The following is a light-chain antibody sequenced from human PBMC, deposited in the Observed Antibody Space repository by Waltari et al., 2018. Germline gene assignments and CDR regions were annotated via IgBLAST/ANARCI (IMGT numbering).Light chain of an antibody. CDR3: QHYDNWPVT. J-gene: IGKJ5*01. CDR2: DAS. CDR1: QSVSSN. Sequence: DIVMTQSPATLSVSPGERATISCRASQSVSSNFAWYQQKPGQAPRLLIYDASTRATGIPARFSGSGSGTESTLTISSLQSEDFAVYYCQHYDNWPVTFGQGTRLEIK. V-gene: IGKV3-15*01.